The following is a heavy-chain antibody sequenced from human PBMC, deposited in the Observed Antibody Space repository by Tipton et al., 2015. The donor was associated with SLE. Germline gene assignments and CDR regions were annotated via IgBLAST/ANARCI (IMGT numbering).Heavy chain of an antibody. CDR2: INHSGST. Sequence: GLVKPSETLSLTCAVYGGSFSGYYWSWIRQPPGKGLEWIGEINHSGSTNYNPSLKSRVTISVDPSKNQFSLKLSSVTAADTAVYYCARGQGGLAAPFDYWGQGTLVTVSS. D-gene: IGHD6-13*01. CDR3: ARGQGGLAAPFDY. CDR1: GGSFSGYY. V-gene: IGHV4-34*01. J-gene: IGHJ4*02.